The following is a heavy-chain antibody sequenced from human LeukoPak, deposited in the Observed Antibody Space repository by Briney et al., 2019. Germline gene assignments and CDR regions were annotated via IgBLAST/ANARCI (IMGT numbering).Heavy chain of an antibody. CDR1: GGSISSGGYY. CDR3: ARVRRFIAAAEDWFDP. D-gene: IGHD6-13*01. Sequence: PSETLSLTCTVSGGSISSGGYYWSWIRQPPGKGLEWIGYIYHSGSTYYNPSLKSRVTISVDRSKNQFSLKLSSVTAADTAVYYCARVRRFIAAAEDWFDPWGQGTLVTVSS. J-gene: IGHJ5*02. CDR2: IYHSGST. V-gene: IGHV4-30-2*01.